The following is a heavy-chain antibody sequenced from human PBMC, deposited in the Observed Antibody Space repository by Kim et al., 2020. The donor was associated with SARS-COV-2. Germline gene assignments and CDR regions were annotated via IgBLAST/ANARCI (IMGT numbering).Heavy chain of an antibody. Sequence: KGRFTISRDNAKNSLYLQMNSLRAEDTAVYYCARDHGGILTGYPYWYFDLWGRGTLVTVSS. CDR3: ARDHGGILTGYPYWYFDL. D-gene: IGHD3-9*01. V-gene: IGHV3-11*06. J-gene: IGHJ2*01.